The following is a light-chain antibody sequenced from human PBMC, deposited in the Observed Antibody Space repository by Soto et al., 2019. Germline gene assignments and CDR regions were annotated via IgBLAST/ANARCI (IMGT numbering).Light chain of an antibody. CDR2: KAS. Sequence: DIQMTQSPSTLSASVGDRVTITCRASQSISSWLAWYQQKPGKAPKVLIYKASSLESGVPSRFSGSGSGTEFTLTISSLQPDDFATYYCQQYQSLNTFGQGTKLEI. CDR3: QQYQSLNT. CDR1: QSISSW. J-gene: IGKJ2*01. V-gene: IGKV1-5*03.